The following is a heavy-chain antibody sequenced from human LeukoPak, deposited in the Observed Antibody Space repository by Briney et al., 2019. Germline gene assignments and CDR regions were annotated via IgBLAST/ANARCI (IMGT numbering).Heavy chain of an antibody. CDR3: ARYCSGGSCYWGPGFDY. CDR1: GYTFTSYA. D-gene: IGHD2-15*01. CDR2: INAGNGNT. J-gene: IGHJ4*02. V-gene: IGHV1-3*01. Sequence: ASVKVSCKASGYTFTSYAVHWVRQAPGQRLEWMGWINAGNGNTKYSQKFQGRVTITRDTSASTAYMELSSLRSEDTAVYYCARYCSGGSCYWGPGFDYWGQGTLVTVSS.